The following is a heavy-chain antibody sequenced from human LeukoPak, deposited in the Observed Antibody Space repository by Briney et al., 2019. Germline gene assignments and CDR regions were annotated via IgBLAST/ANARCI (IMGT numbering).Heavy chain of an antibody. V-gene: IGHV3-7*03. CDR3: AKVQTSYYYDSSGYPYDY. Sequence: SGGSLRLSCAASGFTFSSSWMSWVRQAPGKGLEWVASIKQDGSEEYYVDSVKGRFTMSRDNAKNSLYLQMNSLRAEDTALYYCAKVQTSYYYDSSGYPYDYWGQGTLVTVSS. D-gene: IGHD3-22*01. CDR2: IKQDGSEE. J-gene: IGHJ4*02. CDR1: GFTFSSSW.